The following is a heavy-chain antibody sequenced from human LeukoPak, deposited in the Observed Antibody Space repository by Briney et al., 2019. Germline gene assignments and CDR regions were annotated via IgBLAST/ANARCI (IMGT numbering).Heavy chain of an antibody. CDR3: AKDVGGYNTGAFDY. V-gene: IGHV3-33*06. J-gene: IGHJ4*02. CDR2: IWYDGSNK. D-gene: IGHD5-24*01. Sequence: PGGSLRLSCAASGFTFSSYGMHWVRQAPGKGLEWVAVIWYDGSNKYYADSVKGRFTISRDNSKNTLYLQMNSLRAEDTAAYYCAKDVGGYNTGAFDYWGQGTLVTVSS. CDR1: GFTFSSYG.